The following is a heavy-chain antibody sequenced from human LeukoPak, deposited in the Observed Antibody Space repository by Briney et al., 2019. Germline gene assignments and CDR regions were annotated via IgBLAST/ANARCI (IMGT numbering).Heavy chain of an antibody. Sequence: SETLSLTCTVSGGSISNSIYYWGWIRQPPGKGLEWIGSIYYSGRTYCNPSLKSRVTISVDTPKNQFSLKLSSVTAADTAVYYCARGVTMIVVVIHDWYFDLWGRGTLVTVSS. D-gene: IGHD3-22*01. CDR1: GGSISNSIYY. V-gene: IGHV4-39*01. CDR2: IYYSGRT. J-gene: IGHJ2*01. CDR3: ARGVTMIVVVIHDWYFDL.